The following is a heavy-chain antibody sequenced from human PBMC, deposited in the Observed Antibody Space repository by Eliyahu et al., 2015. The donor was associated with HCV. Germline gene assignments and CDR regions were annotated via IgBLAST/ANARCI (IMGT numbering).Heavy chain of an antibody. CDR3: ARLHDSSGYWGYYFDY. J-gene: IGHJ4*02. D-gene: IGHD3-22*01. CDR1: GGSITSSISY. CDR2: IYYSGST. Sequence: QLQLQESGPGLVKPSETLSLTCTVSGGSITSSISYWGYIRQPPGRGLEWIGTIYYSGSTYYKLSLKSRVTISVDTSKNQFSLKLSSVTAADTAVYYCARLHDSSGYWGYYFDYWGQGTLVTVSS. V-gene: IGHV4-39*01.